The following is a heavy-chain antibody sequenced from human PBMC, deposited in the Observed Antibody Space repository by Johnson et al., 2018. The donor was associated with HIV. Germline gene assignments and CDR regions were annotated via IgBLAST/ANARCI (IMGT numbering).Heavy chain of an antibody. CDR3: ARGGLTAFDI. CDR1: GLTFSNYW. Sequence: VQLVESGGGLVQPGGSLRLSCAASGLTFSNYWMSWVRQAPGKGLEWVADIKQDGSETYYVDSVKGRLTISRDNARYSLYLQMNSLRAEDTALYYWARGGLTAFDIWGQGTMVTVSS. J-gene: IGHJ3*02. V-gene: IGHV3-7*05. D-gene: IGHD5-12*01. CDR2: IKQDGSET.